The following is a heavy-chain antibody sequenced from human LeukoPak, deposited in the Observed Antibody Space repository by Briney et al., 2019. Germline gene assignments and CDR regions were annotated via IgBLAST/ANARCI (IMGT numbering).Heavy chain of an antibody. CDR3: ARDYQTGFTGPGGDY. J-gene: IGHJ4*02. CDR2: INNNGDST. Sequence: GGSLRLSCAASGYRFNNYAIHWFRQAPGKGLEYVSGINNNGDSTYYANSVKGRFTISRDNSKNTLFLQMGSLTSEDTAVYYCARDYQTGFTGPGGDYWGQGTLVTVSS. V-gene: IGHV3-64*01. CDR1: GYRFNNYA. D-gene: IGHD3-9*01.